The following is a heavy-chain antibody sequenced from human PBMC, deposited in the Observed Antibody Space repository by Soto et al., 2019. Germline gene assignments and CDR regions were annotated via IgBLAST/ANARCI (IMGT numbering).Heavy chain of an antibody. J-gene: IGHJ4*02. CDR3: ARGSVTAHRFDY. Sequence: PGGSLRLSCAASGFTLSSYAMYWVRQVPGKGLEWVGVISHDGNNRYYRDSVKGRFTISRDNSKNTLYLQMNSLRAEDTAVYYCARGSVTAHRFDYWGQGTLVTVSS. V-gene: IGHV3-30-3*01. CDR1: GFTLSSYA. D-gene: IGHD4-4*01. CDR2: ISHDGNNR.